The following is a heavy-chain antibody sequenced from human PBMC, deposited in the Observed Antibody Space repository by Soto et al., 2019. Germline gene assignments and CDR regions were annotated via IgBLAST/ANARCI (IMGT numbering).Heavy chain of an antibody. D-gene: IGHD3-22*01. J-gene: IGHJ3*01. Sequence: ASVKVSCKASGYTYTRYGLSLVRQAAVQGLEWMGWISAYNGNTNYAQRLQGSVTMTTDTSTSTAYMELRSLRSDDTAVYYCARDETYDGSGYGTWGQGTMVTVSS. CDR3: ARDETYDGSGYGT. CDR1: GYTYTRYG. CDR2: ISAYNGNT. V-gene: IGHV1-18*04.